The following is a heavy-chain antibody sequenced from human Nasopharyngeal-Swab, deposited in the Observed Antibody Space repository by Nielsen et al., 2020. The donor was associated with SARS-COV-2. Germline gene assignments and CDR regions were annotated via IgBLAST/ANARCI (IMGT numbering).Heavy chain of an antibody. D-gene: IGHD3-16*02. Sequence: ASVKVSCKVSGYALSELYMHWVRQAPGKGLEWMGGFDPGEGKTIYAQKFQGKVTMTEDTSTNTAYMEMSRLRFDDTAVYHCATYYDYVWGSMRYKGRFDHWGPGTLVTVSS. CDR3: ATYYDYVWGSMRYKGRFDH. CDR1: GYALSELY. V-gene: IGHV1-24*01. CDR2: FDPGEGKT. J-gene: IGHJ4*02.